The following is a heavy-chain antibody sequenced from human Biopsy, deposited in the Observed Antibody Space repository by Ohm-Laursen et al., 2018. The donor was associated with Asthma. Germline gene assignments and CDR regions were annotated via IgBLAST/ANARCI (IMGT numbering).Heavy chain of an antibody. CDR3: ARGPNYHGSGRAPIGMDV. D-gene: IGHD3-10*01. CDR1: GGSVSTGSYY. V-gene: IGHV4-61*01. CDR2: IYYTGSD. J-gene: IGHJ6*02. Sequence: PSDTLSLTCTVSGGSVSTGSYYWSWIRQPPGKGLEWLGYIYYTGSDNYNPSLKSRVTISVDTPKNQFSLRLNSVTAADTAVYYCARGPNYHGSGRAPIGMDVWGQGTTVTVSS.